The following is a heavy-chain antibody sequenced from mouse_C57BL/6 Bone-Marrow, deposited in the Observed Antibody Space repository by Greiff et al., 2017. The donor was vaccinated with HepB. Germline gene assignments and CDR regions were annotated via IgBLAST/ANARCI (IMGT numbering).Heavy chain of an antibody. D-gene: IGHD4-1*01. Sequence: QVQLQQSGPGLVQPSQSLSITCTVSGFSFTSYGVHWVRQSPGKGLEWLGVIWRGGSTDYNATFMSRLSITKDNSKSQVFFKMNSLQADDTAIYYYAKKLNCDAYYAMDYWGQGTSVTVSS. V-gene: IGHV2-5*01. CDR3: AKKLNCDAYYAMDY. CDR1: GFSFTSYG. J-gene: IGHJ4*01. CDR2: IWRGGST.